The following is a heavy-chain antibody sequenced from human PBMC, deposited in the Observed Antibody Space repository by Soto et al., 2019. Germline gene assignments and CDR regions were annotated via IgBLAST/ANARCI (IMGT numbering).Heavy chain of an antibody. Sequence: PGGSLRLSCAASGFTFSSYAMHWVRQAPGKGLEWVAVISYDGSNKYYADSVKGRFTISRDNSKNTLYLQMNSLRAEDTAVYYCARDPKSSSWADYYYYGMDVWGQGTTVTVS. V-gene: IGHV3-30-3*01. CDR3: ARDPKSSSWADYYYYGMDV. CDR2: ISYDGSNK. D-gene: IGHD6-6*01. J-gene: IGHJ6*02. CDR1: GFTFSSYA.